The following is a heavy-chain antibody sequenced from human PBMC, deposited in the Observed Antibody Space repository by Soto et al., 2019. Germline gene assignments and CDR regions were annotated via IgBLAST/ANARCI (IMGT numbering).Heavy chain of an antibody. CDR2: IYYSGNT. J-gene: IGHJ4*02. CDR1: SASLSSSTYY. CDR3: ASSSPFHY. D-gene: IGHD6-6*01. Sequence: PSETLSLTCSVSSASLSSSTYYWSWIRQPPGRGPEWIGSIYYSGNTYYKKSLKSRVSISIDTSRNQFSLKLTSVTAADTGVYYCASSSPFHYWGPGILVTVS. V-gene: IGHV4-39*01.